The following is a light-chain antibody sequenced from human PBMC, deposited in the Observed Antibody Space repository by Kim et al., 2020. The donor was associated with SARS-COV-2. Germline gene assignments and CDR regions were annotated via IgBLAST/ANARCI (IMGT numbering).Light chain of an antibody. J-gene: IGLJ3*02. CDR3: QVWDSSSDHRV. V-gene: IGLV3-21*04. CDR2: YDS. Sequence: APGKTARITCGGNNIGSKSVHWYQQKPGQAPVLVIYYDSDRPSRIPERFSGSNSGNTATLTISRVEAGDEADYYCQVWDSSSDHRVFGGGTKLTVL. CDR1: NIGSKS.